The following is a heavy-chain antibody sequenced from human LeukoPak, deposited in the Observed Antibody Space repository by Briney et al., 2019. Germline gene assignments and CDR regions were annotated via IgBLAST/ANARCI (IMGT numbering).Heavy chain of an antibody. Sequence: SVKVSCKASEGTFSSYTISWVRQAPGQGLEWMGRIIPILGIANYAQKFQGRVTITADKSTSTAYMELSSLRSEDAAVYYCASYSSSWPRPFDYWGQGTLVTVSS. CDR2: IIPILGIA. V-gene: IGHV1-69*02. J-gene: IGHJ4*02. D-gene: IGHD6-13*01. CDR1: EGTFSSYT. CDR3: ASYSSSWPRPFDY.